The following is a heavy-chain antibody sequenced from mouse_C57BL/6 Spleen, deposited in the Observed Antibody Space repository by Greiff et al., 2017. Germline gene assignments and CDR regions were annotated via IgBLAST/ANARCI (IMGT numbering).Heavy chain of an antibody. CDR3: ARNGYYRYFDY. CDR2: IYPGDGDT. Sequence: VQLQQSGPELVKPGASVKISCKASGYAFSSSWMNWVKQRPGKGLEWIGRIYPGDGDTNYNGKFKGKATLTADKSSSTAYMQLSSLTSEDSAVYFCARNGYYRYFDYWGQGTTLTVSS. J-gene: IGHJ2*01. CDR1: GYAFSSSW. V-gene: IGHV1-82*01. D-gene: IGHD2-3*01.